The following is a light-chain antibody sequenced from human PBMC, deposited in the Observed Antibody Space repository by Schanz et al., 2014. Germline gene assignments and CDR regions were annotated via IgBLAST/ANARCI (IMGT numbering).Light chain of an antibody. V-gene: IGKV3-11*01. J-gene: IGKJ4*01. CDR2: DAS. Sequence: EIVLTQSPPTLSLSPGERATLSCRASETVTTYLAWYQQKPGQAPRLLLYDASNRATGIPARFSGSGSGTDFTLTISSLQAEDVAVYSCQQYYSAPLTFGGGTKVEIK. CDR3: QQYYSAPLT. CDR1: ETVTTY.